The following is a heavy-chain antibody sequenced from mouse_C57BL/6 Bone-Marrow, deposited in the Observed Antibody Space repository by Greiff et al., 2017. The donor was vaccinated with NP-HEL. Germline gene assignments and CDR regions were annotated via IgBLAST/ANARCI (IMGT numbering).Heavy chain of an antibody. CDR3: ARPDYGSSPWFAY. Sequence: EVKLMESGGGLVKPGGSLKLSCAASGFTFSDYGMHWVRQAPEKGLEWVAYISSGSSTIYYADTVKGRFTISRDNAKNNLFLQMTSLRSEDTAMYYCARPDYGSSPWFAYWGQGTLVTVSA. V-gene: IGHV5-17*01. CDR1: GFTFSDYG. D-gene: IGHD1-1*01. J-gene: IGHJ3*01. CDR2: ISSGSSTI.